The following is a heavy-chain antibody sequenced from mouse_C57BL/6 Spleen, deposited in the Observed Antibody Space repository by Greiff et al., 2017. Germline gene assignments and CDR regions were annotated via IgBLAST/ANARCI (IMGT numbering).Heavy chain of an antibody. V-gene: IGHV1-52*01. CDR3: ARGGSTMVTTGAIGY. D-gene: IGHD2-2*01. J-gene: IGHJ4*01. CDR2: IDPSDSET. Sequence: QVQLQQPGAELVRPGSSVKLSCKASGYTFTSYWMHWVKQRPIQGLEWIGNIDPSDSETHYNQKFKDKATLTVDKSSSTAYMQLSSLTSEDSAGYNCARGGSTMVTTGAIGYWGQKTSVTVSS. CDR1: GYTFTSYW.